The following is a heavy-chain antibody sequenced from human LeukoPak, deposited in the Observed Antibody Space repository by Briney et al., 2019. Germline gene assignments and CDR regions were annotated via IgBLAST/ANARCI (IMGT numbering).Heavy chain of an antibody. Sequence: PGGSLRLSCAAAGFTVNNKYMSWVRQAPGKGLEWVSVIYSGGNTYYADSVKGRFTISRDNSKNTLYLQMNSLRAEDTAVYYCAREGETYYDILTGLDYWGQGTLVTVSS. V-gene: IGHV3-66*01. CDR2: IYSGGNT. D-gene: IGHD3-9*01. J-gene: IGHJ4*02. CDR1: GFTVNNKY. CDR3: AREGETYYDILTGLDY.